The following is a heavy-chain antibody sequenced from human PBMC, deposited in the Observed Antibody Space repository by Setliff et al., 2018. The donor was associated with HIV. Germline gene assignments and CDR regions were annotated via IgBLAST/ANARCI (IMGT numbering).Heavy chain of an antibody. CDR2: ISAYSGNT. CDR3: ARAPRGVGSSSYFDY. CDR1: GYTFTSYG. V-gene: IGHV1-18*01. D-gene: IGHD2-2*01. J-gene: IGHJ4*02. Sequence: GASVKVSCKASGYTFTSYGISWVRQAPGQGLEWMGWISAYSGNTGYAQKFQGRVTMTRKTSTSTAFMELISLRSEDTAVYYCARAPRGVGSSSYFDYWGQGALVTVSS.